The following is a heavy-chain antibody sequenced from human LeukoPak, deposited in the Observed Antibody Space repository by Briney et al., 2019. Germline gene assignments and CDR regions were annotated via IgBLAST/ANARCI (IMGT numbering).Heavy chain of an antibody. D-gene: IGHD6-13*01. CDR2: ISGSGGST. V-gene: IGHV3-23*01. CDR3: AKEVAAAGYYYYGMDV. CDR1: GFTFSSYA. J-gene: IGHJ6*02. Sequence: TGGSLRLSCAASGFTFSSYAMSWVRQAPGKGLEWVSAISGSGGSTYYADSVKGRFTISGDNSKNTLYLQMNSLRAEDTAVYYCAKEVAAAGYYYYGMDVWGQGTTVTVSS.